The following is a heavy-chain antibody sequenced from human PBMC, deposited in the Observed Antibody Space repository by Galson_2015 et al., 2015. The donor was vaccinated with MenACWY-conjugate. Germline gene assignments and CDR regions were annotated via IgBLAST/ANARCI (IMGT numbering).Heavy chain of an antibody. V-gene: IGHV3-53*01. CDR1: AFSVGSNY. CDR2: IYSGGDT. J-gene: IGHJ4*02. Sequence: SLRPSCATSAFSVGSNYMSWVRQAPGKGLEWGSIIYSGGDTYYADSVKGRFTISRDNSKNTLYLQMNYLRAEDTAVYYCARVGGSSLAPFDYWGQGTLVTVSS. D-gene: IGHD6-6*01. CDR3: ARVGGSSLAPFDY.